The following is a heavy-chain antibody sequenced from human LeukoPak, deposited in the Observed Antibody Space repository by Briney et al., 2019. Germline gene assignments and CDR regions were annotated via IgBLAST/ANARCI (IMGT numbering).Heavy chain of an antibody. CDR3: ASQPAVVDLDY. V-gene: IGHV3-7*01. Sequence: PGGSLRLSCAASGVIFSNYWMTWVRQAPGKGLEWVANIKPDGSEKTYVDSVKGRFTISRDNAKNSLYLQMNSLRVEDTAVYYCASQPAVVDLDYWGQGTLVTVSS. CDR1: GVIFSNYW. J-gene: IGHJ4*02. CDR2: IKPDGSEK. D-gene: IGHD2-2*01.